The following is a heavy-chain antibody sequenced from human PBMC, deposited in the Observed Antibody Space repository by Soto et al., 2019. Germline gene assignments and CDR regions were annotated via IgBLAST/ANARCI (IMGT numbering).Heavy chain of an antibody. CDR1: GFTFSGSA. J-gene: IGHJ3*02. D-gene: IGHD1-26*01. Sequence: QLGGSLRLSCAASGFTFSGSAMHWVRQASGKGLEWVGRIRSKANSYATAYAASVKGRFTISRDDSKNTAYLQMNSLKTEDTAVYYCTRGATTFYAFDIWGQGTMVTVSS. V-gene: IGHV3-73*01. CDR3: TRGATTFYAFDI. CDR2: IRSKANSYAT.